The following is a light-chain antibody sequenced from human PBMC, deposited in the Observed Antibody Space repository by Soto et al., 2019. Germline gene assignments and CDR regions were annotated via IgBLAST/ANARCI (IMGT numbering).Light chain of an antibody. CDR2: EVN. Sequence: QSALTQPPSASGSPGQSVTISCTGTSSDVGGYNYVSWYQHHPGKAPKLLISEVNKRPSGVPDRFSGSKSGNSASLTVSGLQPEDEADYYCRSYGGINNSNVVFGTGTKLTVL. J-gene: IGLJ1*01. V-gene: IGLV2-8*01. CDR1: SSDVGGYNY. CDR3: RSYGGINNSNVV.